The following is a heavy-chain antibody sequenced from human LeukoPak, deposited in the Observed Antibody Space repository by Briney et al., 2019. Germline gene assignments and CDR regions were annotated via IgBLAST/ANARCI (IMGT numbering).Heavy chain of an antibody. V-gene: IGHV3-33*01. J-gene: IGHJ4*02. D-gene: IGHD1-26*01. CDR3: ARDLGYTVGATIGDY. Sequence: GGSLRLSCAASGFTFSSYGMHCVRQAPGKGLEWVAVIWYDGSNKYYADSVKGRFTISRDNSKNTLYLQMNGLRAEDTAVYYCARDLGYTVGATIGDYWGQGTLVTVSS. CDR2: IWYDGSNK. CDR1: GFTFSSYG.